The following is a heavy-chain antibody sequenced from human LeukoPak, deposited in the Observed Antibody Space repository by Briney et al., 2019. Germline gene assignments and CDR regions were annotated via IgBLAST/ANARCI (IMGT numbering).Heavy chain of an antibody. J-gene: IGHJ5*02. CDR1: GYSFTNYW. Sequence: GESLKISCKGSGYSFTNYWIGWVRQMPGKGLEWMGIIYPGDSDTRYSPSFQGQVTISVDKSINTAYLQRNSLKTSDTGMYYCARQGGWFGGNLGWFDPWGQGSLVTVSS. CDR2: IYPGDSDT. CDR3: ARQGGWFGGNLGWFDP. V-gene: IGHV5-51*01. D-gene: IGHD3-10*01.